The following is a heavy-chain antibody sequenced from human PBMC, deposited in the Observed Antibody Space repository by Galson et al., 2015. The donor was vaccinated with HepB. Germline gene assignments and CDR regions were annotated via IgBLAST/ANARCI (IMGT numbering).Heavy chain of an antibody. CDR1: GFIFSDYY. CDR3: AREGWLRAGYFDD. V-gene: IGHV3-11*01. D-gene: IGHD5-12*01. CDR2: ISNSGNTI. Sequence: CAASGFIFSDYYMSWIRQAPGKGLEWISYISNSGNTIYYADSVKGRFTISRDNARNSLYLQMKSLRADDTAVYYCAREGWLRAGYFDDWGQGTRVTVSS. J-gene: IGHJ4*02.